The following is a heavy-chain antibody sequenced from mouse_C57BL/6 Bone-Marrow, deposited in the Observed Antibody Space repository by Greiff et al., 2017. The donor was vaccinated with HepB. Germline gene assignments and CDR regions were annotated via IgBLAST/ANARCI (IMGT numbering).Heavy chain of an antibody. D-gene: IGHD2-3*01. CDR2: ISSGGSYT. J-gene: IGHJ2*01. CDR3: ASDGYSDY. V-gene: IGHV5-6*01. CDR1: GFTFSSYG. Sequence: EVQGVESGGDLVKPGGSLKLSCAASGFTFSSYGMSWVRQTPDKRLEWVATISSGGSYTYYPDSVKGRFTISRDNAKNTLYLQMSSLKSEDTAMYYCASDGYSDYWGQGTTLTVSS.